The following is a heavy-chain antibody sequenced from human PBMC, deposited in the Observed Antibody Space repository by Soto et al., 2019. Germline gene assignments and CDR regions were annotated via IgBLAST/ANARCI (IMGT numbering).Heavy chain of an antibody. J-gene: IGHJ4*02. CDR2: IYHSGST. V-gene: IGHV4-4*02. CDR1: SGSISSSNW. D-gene: IGHD6-13*01. Sequence: QVQLQESGPGLVKPSGTLSLTCAVSSGSISSSNWWSWVRQPPGKGLEWIGEIYHSGSTNYNPSRKSRFTISVDKSKNQFSLKLSSVTAADTALYYCARDNEYSSSWYLDVWGQGTLVTVSS. CDR3: ARDNEYSSSWYLDV.